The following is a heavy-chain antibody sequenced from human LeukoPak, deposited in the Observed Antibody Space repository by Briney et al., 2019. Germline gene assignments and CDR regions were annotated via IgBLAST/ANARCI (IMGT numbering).Heavy chain of an antibody. D-gene: IGHD6-25*01. V-gene: IGHV3-9*01. CDR3: AKDRSSRSGWYYGLDV. CDR1: GFTFYDYS. J-gene: IGHJ6*02. CDR2: ISWKTGSI. Sequence: PGGSLRLSCAASGFTFYDYSMHWVRQTPGKGLEWVSGISWKTGSIDYADSVKGRFTISRDNAKNSLYLQMNSLRAEDTALYYCAKDRSSRSGWYYGLDVWGQGTTVTVSS.